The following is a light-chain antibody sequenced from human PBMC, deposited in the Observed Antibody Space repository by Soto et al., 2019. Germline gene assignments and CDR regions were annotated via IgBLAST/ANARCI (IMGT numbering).Light chain of an antibody. J-gene: IGLJ1*01. CDR2: EVS. CDR1: SSDVGGYNH. Sequence: QSALTQPASVSGSPGQSITISCTGTSSDVGGYNHVSWYQQHPGKAPKLMIYEVSNWPSGVSNRFSGSKSDNTASLTISGLLAEDEADYYCSSYTTTNTVVFGSGIKLTVL. CDR3: SSYTTTNTVV. V-gene: IGLV2-14*01.